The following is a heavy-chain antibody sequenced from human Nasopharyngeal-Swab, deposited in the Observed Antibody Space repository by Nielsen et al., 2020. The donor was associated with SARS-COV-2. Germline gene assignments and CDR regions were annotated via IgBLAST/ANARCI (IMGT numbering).Heavy chain of an antibody. Sequence: ASVKVSCKASGYTFTSYYMHWVRQAPGQGLEWMGIINPSGGSTSYAQKFQGRVTMTRDTSTSTVYMELSSLRSEDTAVYYCANPYLYGGNSLPFDYWGQGTLVTVSS. CDR3: ANPYLYGGNSLPFDY. V-gene: IGHV1-46*01. J-gene: IGHJ4*02. CDR2: INPSGGST. CDR1: GYTFTSYY. D-gene: IGHD4-23*01.